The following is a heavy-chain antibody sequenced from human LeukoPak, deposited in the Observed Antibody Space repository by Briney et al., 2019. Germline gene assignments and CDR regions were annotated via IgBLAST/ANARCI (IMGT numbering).Heavy chain of an antibody. CDR1: GFTVTTNY. V-gene: IGHV3-53*01. CDR2: IHDGGAT. D-gene: IGHD6-6*01. Sequence: GGSLRLSCVASGFTVTTNYMNWVRQAPGKGLEWVSVIHDGGATYYADSVKGRFTISRDNSKNTLYLQMNSLRAEDTAVYYCANGNSDEQLVTMGYYFDYWGQGTLVTVSS. CDR3: ANGNSDEQLVTMGYYFDY. J-gene: IGHJ4*02.